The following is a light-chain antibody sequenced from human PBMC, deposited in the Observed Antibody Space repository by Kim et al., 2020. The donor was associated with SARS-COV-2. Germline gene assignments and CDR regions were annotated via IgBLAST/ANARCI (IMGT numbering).Light chain of an antibody. J-gene: IGKJ1*01. CDR2: GAS. V-gene: IGKV3-20*01. Sequence: PGERTTLSCRASQSVSNSYLAWYQQRPGQPPRLLIYGASSRATGIPDRFSGSGSETDFTLTISRLEPEDFAVYYCQQYGSSPWTFGQGTKVDIK. CDR1: QSVSNSY. CDR3: QQYGSSPWT.